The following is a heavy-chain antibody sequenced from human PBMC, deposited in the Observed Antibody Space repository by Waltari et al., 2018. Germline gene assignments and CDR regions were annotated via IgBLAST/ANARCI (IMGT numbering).Heavy chain of an antibody. V-gene: IGHV3-48*04. J-gene: IGHJ4*02. Sequence: EVQLVESGGGLVQPGGSLRLSCAASGFTFSSYSMNWVRQAPGKGLEWVSYISSSSSTIYYADSVKGRFTISRDNAKNSLYLQMNSLRAEDTAVYYCARGGFLEWLGVDYWGQGTLVTVSS. CDR3: ARGGFLEWLGVDY. CDR2: ISSSSSTI. CDR1: GFTFSSYS. D-gene: IGHD3-3*01.